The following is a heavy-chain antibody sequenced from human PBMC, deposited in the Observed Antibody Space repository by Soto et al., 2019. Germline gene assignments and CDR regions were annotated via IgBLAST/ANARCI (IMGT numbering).Heavy chain of an antibody. CDR3: TKLIGYCTSTTCPPYYCSMDV. J-gene: IGHJ6*02. CDR1: GFTFSSYG. D-gene: IGHD2-2*01. CDR2: ISYDGSSK. Sequence: QVQLVESGGGVVQPGRSLRLSCAASGFTFSSYGMHWVRQAPGKGLEWVAVISYDGSSKYYADSVKGRFTISRDNSKNTLYLQMNSLRADDSAVYYCTKLIGYCTSTTCPPYYCSMDVWGQGTTVTVSS. V-gene: IGHV3-30*18.